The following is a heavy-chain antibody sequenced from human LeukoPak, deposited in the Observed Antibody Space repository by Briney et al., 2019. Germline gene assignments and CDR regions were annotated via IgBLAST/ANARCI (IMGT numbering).Heavy chain of an antibody. V-gene: IGHV5-51*01. Sequence: GESLKISCKGSGYSFTSYWIGWVRQMPGKGLEWMGIIYPGDSDTRYSPSFQGQVTISVDKSISTAYLQWSSLKASDTAMYYCARPRYDSSGYYPYYFDYWGQGTLVTVSS. CDR2: IYPGDSDT. D-gene: IGHD3-22*01. J-gene: IGHJ4*02. CDR1: GYSFTSYW. CDR3: ARPRYDSSGYYPYYFDY.